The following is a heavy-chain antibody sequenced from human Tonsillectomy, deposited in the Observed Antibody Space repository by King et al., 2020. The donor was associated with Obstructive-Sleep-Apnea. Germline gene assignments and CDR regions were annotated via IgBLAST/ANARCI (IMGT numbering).Heavy chain of an antibody. V-gene: IGHV4-31*03. D-gene: IGHD3-9*01. J-gene: IGHJ4*02. CDR2: SYDSGST. CDR1: GGSISSGGYY. Sequence: VQLQESGPGLVKPSQTLSLTCTVSGGSISSGGYYWSWIRQPPGKGLEWIGYSYDSGSTDYNPSLKSRVTISVDTSKNQFSLKLSSVTAADTAVYYCARVGYDILTGYTHYFDYWGQGTLVTVSS. CDR3: ARVGYDILTGYTHYFDY.